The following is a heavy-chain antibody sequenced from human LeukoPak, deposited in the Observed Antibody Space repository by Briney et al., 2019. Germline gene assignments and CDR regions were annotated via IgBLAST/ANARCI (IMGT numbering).Heavy chain of an antibody. CDR1: GFPFRAYY. V-gene: IGHV3-7*01. CDR3: ARYDYDVSGHYFDN. CDR2: ILQDGSDF. Sequence: GGSLRPSCATSGFPFRAYYNSWVRPGPGKGLEGVANILQDGSDFYYADSVKGRFSISRDNVKNSLYLQMNSLRAEDTAVYYCARYDYDVSGHYFDNWGQGTLVTVSS. D-gene: IGHD3-16*01. J-gene: IGHJ4*02.